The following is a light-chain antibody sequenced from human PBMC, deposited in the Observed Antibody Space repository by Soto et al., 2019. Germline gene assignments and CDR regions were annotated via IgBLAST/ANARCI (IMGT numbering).Light chain of an antibody. Sequence: QSALTQPASVSGSPGKSITISCTGTSSDVGSYDLVSWYQQHPDKAPKLMIYEASQRPSGIPNRFSGSKSGNTASLTISGLQPEDEADYYCCSYAGSSTLVFGGGTKVTVL. J-gene: IGLJ2*01. CDR1: SSDVGSYDL. CDR2: EAS. CDR3: CSYAGSSTLV. V-gene: IGLV2-23*01.